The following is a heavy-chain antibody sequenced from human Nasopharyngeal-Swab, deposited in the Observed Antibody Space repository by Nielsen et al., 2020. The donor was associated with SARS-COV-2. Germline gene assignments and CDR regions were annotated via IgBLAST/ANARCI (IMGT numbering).Heavy chain of an antibody. CDR2: INPSGGST. CDR1: GYTFTSYY. D-gene: IGHD3-16*01. Sequence: ASVKVSCKASGYTFTSYYMHWVRQAPGQGLEWMGIINPSGGSTSYAQKFQGRVTMTRDTSTSTVYMELSSLRSEDTAVYYCASSLGELQAADYWGQGTLVTVSS. J-gene: IGHJ4*02. CDR3: ASSLGELQAADY. V-gene: IGHV1-46*01.